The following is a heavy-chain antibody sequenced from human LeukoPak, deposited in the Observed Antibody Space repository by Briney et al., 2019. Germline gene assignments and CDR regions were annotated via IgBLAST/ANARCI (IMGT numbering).Heavy chain of an antibody. CDR3: ARGFGLRLGELSLYNWFDP. CDR2: INAGNGNT. CDR1: GYTFTTYA. V-gene: IGHV1-3*01. J-gene: IGHJ5*02. D-gene: IGHD3-16*02. Sequence: ASVKVSCKASGYTFTTYAMHWVRQAPGQRLEWMGWINAGNGNTKYSQKFQARVTITRDTSASTAYMELSSLRSEDTAVYYCARGFGLRLGELSLYNWFDPWGQGTLVTVFS.